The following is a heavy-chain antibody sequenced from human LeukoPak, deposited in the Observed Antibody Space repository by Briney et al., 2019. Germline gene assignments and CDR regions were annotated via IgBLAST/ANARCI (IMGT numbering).Heavy chain of an antibody. CDR2: IWYDGSNK. CDR3: ARVEAYYYDSSGYYWSWFDP. D-gene: IGHD3-22*01. CDR1: GFTFSSYG. J-gene: IGHJ5*02. Sequence: PGRSLKLSCAASGFTFSSYGMHWVRQAPGKGLEWVAVIWYDGSNKYYADSVKSRFTISRDNSKNTLYLQTNSLRAEDTAVYYCARVEAYYYDSSGYYWSWFDPWGQGTLVTVSS. V-gene: IGHV3-33*01.